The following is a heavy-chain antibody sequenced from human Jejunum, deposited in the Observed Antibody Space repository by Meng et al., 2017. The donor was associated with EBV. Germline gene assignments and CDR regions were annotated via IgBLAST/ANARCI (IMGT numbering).Heavy chain of an antibody. CDR2: IDHSGRT. V-gene: IGHV4-34*01. CDR1: GGSFSDYY. D-gene: IGHD2-8*02. CDR3: ATFNCTVGTCSFDS. J-gene: IGHJ4*02. Sequence: QVKRWGAGPLRASETLSLTCAVSGGSFSDYYWSWIRQPPGKGLEWIGEIDHSGRTNYNPSLKSRVTLSLLTSKDHFSLRLSSVTAADTAVYYCATFNCTVGTCSFDSWGQGTLVTVSS.